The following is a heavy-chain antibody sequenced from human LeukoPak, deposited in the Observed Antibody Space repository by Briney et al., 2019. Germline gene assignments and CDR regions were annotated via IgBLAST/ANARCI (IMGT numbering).Heavy chain of an antibody. J-gene: IGHJ4*02. V-gene: IGHV4-34*01. D-gene: IGHD3-10*01. Sequence: SETLCLSCAVYGGSFSGYYWSWIRQPPGKGLEWIGEINHSGRTNYNPSLKSRVTISVDTSKNQFSLKLSSVTAADTAVYYCAREPGLLWFGETDYWGQGTLVTVSS. CDR2: INHSGRT. CDR3: AREPGLLWFGETDY. CDR1: GGSFSGYY.